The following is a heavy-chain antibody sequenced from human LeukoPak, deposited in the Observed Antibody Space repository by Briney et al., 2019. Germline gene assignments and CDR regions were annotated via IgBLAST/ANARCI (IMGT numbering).Heavy chain of an antibody. CDR3: AKDFYSGSGNYYTRFDY. Sequence: GGSLRLSCAASGFTFSSYAMHWVRQAPGKGLEWVAVISYDGRNKYYADSVKGRFTISRDNSKNTLYLQMNSLRAEDTAVYYCAKDFYSGSGNYYTRFDYWGQGILVTVSS. D-gene: IGHD3-10*01. CDR1: GFTFSSYA. V-gene: IGHV3-30*04. CDR2: ISYDGRNK. J-gene: IGHJ4*02.